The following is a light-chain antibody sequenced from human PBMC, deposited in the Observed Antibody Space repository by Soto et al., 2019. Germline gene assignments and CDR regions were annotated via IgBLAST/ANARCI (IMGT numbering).Light chain of an antibody. CDR2: DAS. J-gene: IGKJ2*01. Sequence: EVVMTQSPATLSVSPGERATLSCRASQSVSRNLAWYQQRPGRAPRLLIYDASTRATNIPTRFSGSGSGTEFTLTISSLQSEDFAFYYWQQYNHWPLYTFGQGTKLEIK. CDR3: QQYNHWPLYT. V-gene: IGKV3-15*01. CDR1: QSVSRN.